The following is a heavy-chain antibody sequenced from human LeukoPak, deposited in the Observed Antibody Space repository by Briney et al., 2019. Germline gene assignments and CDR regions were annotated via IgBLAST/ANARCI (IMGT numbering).Heavy chain of an antibody. CDR2: INHSGST. V-gene: IGHV4-34*01. J-gene: IGHJ5*02. Sequence: SETLSLTCAVYGGSFSGYYWSWIRQPPGKGLEWIGEINHSGSTNYNPSLKSRVTISVDTSKNQFSLKLSSVTAADTAVYYCASQWFGELSRNWFDPWGQGTLVTVSS. CDR1: GGSFSGYY. D-gene: IGHD3-10*01. CDR3: ASQWFGELSRNWFDP.